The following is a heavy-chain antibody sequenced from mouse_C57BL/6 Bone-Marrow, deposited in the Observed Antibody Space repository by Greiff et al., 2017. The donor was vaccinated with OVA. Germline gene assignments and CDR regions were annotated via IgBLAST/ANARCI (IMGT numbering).Heavy chain of an antibody. D-gene: IGHD2-3*01. CDR2: IYPRSGNT. CDR3: ARDGYYWFAY. V-gene: IGHV1-81*01. CDR1: GYTFTSYG. Sequence: VQLQESGAELARPGASVKLSCKASGYTFTSYGISWVKQRTGQGLEWIGEIYPRSGNTYYNEKFKGKATLTADKSSSTAYMELRSLTSEDSAVYFCARDGYYWFAYWGQGTLVTVSA. J-gene: IGHJ3*01.